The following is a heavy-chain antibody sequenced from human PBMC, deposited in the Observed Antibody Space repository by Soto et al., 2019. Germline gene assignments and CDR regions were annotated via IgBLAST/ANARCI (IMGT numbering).Heavy chain of an antibody. V-gene: IGHV3-23*01. D-gene: IGHD1-26*01. Sequence: PGGSLRLSCAASGFTFSSYAMSCVRQAPGMGLEWVASRTASSGIGGSKFYADSVKGRFTIYRDNAAHTLYLQMNSLRAEDTALYYCAKGRWELLTWGQGT. CDR1: GFTFSSYA. J-gene: IGHJ5*02. CDR3: AKGRWELLT. CDR2: SSGIGGSK.